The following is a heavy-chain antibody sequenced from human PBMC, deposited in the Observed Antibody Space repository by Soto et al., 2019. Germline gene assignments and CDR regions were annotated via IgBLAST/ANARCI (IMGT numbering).Heavy chain of an antibody. Sequence: GGSLRLSCAASGFTFSSYSMNWVRQAPGKGLEWVSSISSSGSYIYYADSVKGRFTISRDNAKNSLYLQMSSLRAEDTAVYYCARAGVEGSGSYYFDYWGQGTLVTVSS. J-gene: IGHJ4*02. CDR2: ISSSGSYI. D-gene: IGHD3-10*01. CDR3: ARAGVEGSGSYYFDY. CDR1: GFTFSSYS. V-gene: IGHV3-21*01.